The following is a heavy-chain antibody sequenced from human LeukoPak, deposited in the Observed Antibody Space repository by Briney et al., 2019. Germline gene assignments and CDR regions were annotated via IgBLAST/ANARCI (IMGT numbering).Heavy chain of an antibody. J-gene: IGHJ4*02. CDR2: INPSGGST. V-gene: IGHV1-46*01. CDR1: GYTFTSYY. CDR3: ARDRDSGSYRNYYFDY. Sequence: ASVKVSCKASGYTFTSYYMHWVRQAPGQGLEWMGIINPSGGSTSYAQKFQGRVTMTRDMSTSTVYMELSSLRSEDTAVYYCARDRDSGSYRNYYFDYWGQGTLVTVYS. D-gene: IGHD1-26*01.